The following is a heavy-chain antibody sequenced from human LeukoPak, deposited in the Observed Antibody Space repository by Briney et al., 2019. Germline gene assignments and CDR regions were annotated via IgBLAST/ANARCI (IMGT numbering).Heavy chain of an antibody. CDR1: GFTFSTYW. CDR3: ARDSPGYLAYDS. CDR2: IKEDGSAT. Sequence: GGSLRLSCAASGFTFSTYWMTWVRQAPGKGPEWVANIKEDGSATYYVDSVKGRFTISRDNAKKSLYLQMNSLRAEDTAVYYRARDSPGYLAYDSWGQGTLVTVSS. J-gene: IGHJ4*02. D-gene: IGHD1-1*01. V-gene: IGHV3-7*04.